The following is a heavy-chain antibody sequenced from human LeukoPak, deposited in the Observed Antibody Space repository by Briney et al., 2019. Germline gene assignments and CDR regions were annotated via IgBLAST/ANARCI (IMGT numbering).Heavy chain of an antibody. V-gene: IGHV3-23*01. CDR2: ISGSGGST. CDR3: AKGVPAAMGGGDY. CDR1: GLTFSSYW. J-gene: IGHJ4*02. Sequence: GGSLRLSCAASGLTFSSYWMSWVRQAPGKGLEWVSAISGSGGSTYYADSVKGRFTISRDNSKNTLYLQMNSLRAEDTAVYYCAKGVPAAMGGGDYWGQGTLVTVSS. D-gene: IGHD2-2*01.